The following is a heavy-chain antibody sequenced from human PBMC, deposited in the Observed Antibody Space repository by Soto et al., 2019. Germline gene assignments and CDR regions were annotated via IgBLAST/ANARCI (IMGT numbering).Heavy chain of an antibody. D-gene: IGHD2-15*01. CDR3: ARDPLVVVVVAATLWSEGVDY. J-gene: IGHJ4*02. Sequence: GGSLRLSCAASGFTFSSYAMHWVRQAPGKGLEWVAVISYDGSNKYYADSVKGRFTISRDNSKNTLYLQMNSLRAEDTAVYYCARDPLVVVVVAATLWSEGVDYWGQGTLVTVSS. V-gene: IGHV3-30-3*01. CDR1: GFTFSSYA. CDR2: ISYDGSNK.